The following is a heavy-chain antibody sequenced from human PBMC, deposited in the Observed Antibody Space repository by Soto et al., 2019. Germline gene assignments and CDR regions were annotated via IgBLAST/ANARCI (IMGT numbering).Heavy chain of an antibody. D-gene: IGHD1-26*01. CDR2: MFYTGDS. V-gene: IGHV4-59*08. Sequence: QVQLQESGPGLVKPSETLTLTCTVSGASMTAVYWSWIRPPPGEGLEWIGYMFYTGDSDYNPSLKSRVTISIDTSKNQFSLRLNSVTAADTAVYYCARRAWEFDSWGQGILVIVSS. CDR1: GASMTAVY. J-gene: IGHJ4*02. CDR3: ARRAWEFDS.